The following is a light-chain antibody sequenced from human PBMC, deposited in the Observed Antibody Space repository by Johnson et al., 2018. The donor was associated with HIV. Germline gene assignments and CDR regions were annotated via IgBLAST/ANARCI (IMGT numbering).Light chain of an antibody. CDR2: DNN. V-gene: IGLV1-51*01. CDR1: TFNIGNNY. Sequence: QSVLTQPPSVSAAPGQKVTISCSGSTFNIGNNYVSWYQQLPGTAPKLLIYDNNKRPSGIPDRFSGSKSGTSATLGITGLQTEDEADYYCETWDSSLTGVFGTGTKVTVL. J-gene: IGLJ1*01. CDR3: ETWDSSLTGV.